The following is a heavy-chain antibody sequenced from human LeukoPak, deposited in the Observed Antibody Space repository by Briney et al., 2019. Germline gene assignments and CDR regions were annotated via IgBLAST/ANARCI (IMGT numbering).Heavy chain of an antibody. J-gene: IGHJ4*02. V-gene: IGHV1-18*01. CDR1: GYTFISYG. Sequence: GASVKVSCKASGYTFISYGINWVRQAPGQGLEWMGWISAYSGKTNSARKFQGRVTMTTDTSTSTAYMELRSLRSDDTAVYYCARDLGPGVAYDYWGQGTLVTVSS. CDR2: ISAYSGKT. D-gene: IGHD3-3*01. CDR3: ARDLGPGVAYDY.